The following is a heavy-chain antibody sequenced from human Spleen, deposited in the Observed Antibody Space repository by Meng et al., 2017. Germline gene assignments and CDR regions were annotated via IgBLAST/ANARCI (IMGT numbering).Heavy chain of an antibody. CDR2: TNPNSGNT. Sequence: ASVKVSCKASGYTFTSYDINWVRQATGQGLEWMGWTNPNSGNTGYAQKFQGRVTMTRDTSISTAYMELSRLRSDDTAVYYCARNVADYWGQGTLVTVSS. CDR3: ARNVADY. J-gene: IGHJ4*02. V-gene: IGHV1-8*01. CDR1: GYTFTSYD. D-gene: IGHD3-16*01.